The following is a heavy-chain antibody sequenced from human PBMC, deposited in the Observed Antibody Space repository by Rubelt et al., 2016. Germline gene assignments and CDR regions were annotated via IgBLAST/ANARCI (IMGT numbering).Heavy chain of an antibody. D-gene: IGHD1-26*01. CDR2: ISGPSSTI. Sequence: EVQLVESGGGLVQAGGSLRLSCAASGFTFSSYSMSWVRQAPGKGLEWISYISGPSSTIYYADSVMGRFTISRDNAKNSLFLQMNSLRAEDTAVYYCAREGVGATAPSSYFDYWGQGTLVTVSS. CDR3: AREGVGATAPSSYFDY. CDR1: GFTFSSYS. V-gene: IGHV3-48*04. J-gene: IGHJ4*02.